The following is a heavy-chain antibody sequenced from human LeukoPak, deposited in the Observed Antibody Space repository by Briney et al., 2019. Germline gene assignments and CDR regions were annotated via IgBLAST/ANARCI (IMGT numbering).Heavy chain of an antibody. J-gene: IGHJ4*02. V-gene: IGHV4-59*01. CDR1: GGSINSYF. CDR2: IYYSGTT. Sequence: SETLSLXCSVSGGSINSYFWSWIRQPPGKGLEWIGYIYYSGTTNYNPSLKSRVTISVDTSNNQFSLKLTSVTAADTAVYYCARYGYSYGQYYFDYWGQGTLVTVSS. D-gene: IGHD5-18*01. CDR3: ARYGYSYGQYYFDY.